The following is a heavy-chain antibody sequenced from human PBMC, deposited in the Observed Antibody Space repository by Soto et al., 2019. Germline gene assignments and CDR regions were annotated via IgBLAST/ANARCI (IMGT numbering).Heavy chain of an antibody. CDR2: INPYNCDT. CDR1: GYSFTSYG. D-gene: IGHD3-3*01. CDR3: ARYFWNGYHDY. J-gene: IGHJ4*02. Sequence: QVQVVQSGAEVKKRGASMKVSCKVSGYSFTSYGISWLRQAPGQRLEWMGWINPYNCDTNYEQKLKGRVTMTTDTSTGTYYMELGSLSADDTAVYYCARYFWNGYHDYRGQGTLVTVS. V-gene: IGHV1-18*01.